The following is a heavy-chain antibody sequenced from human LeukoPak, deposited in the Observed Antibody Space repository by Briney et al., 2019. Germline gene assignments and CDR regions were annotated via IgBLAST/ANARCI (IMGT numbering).Heavy chain of an antibody. J-gene: IGHJ6*02. CDR2: INHSGST. Sequence: PSETLSLTRAVYGGSFSGYYWSWIRQPPGKGLEWIGEINHSGSTNYNPSLKSRVTISVDTSKNQFSLKLSSVTAADTAVYYCARSWMHSYGVMDVWGQGTTVTVSS. CDR1: GGSFSGYY. D-gene: IGHD5-18*01. V-gene: IGHV4-34*01. CDR3: ARSWMHSYGVMDV.